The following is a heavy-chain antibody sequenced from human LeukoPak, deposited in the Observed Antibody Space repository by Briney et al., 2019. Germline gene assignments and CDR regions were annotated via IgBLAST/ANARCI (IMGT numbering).Heavy chain of an antibody. D-gene: IGHD1-26*01. J-gene: IGHJ4*02. CDR1: GGTFSSYA. CDR3: ARDSTPTYYSGTYYFEY. V-gene: IGHV1-69*13. Sequence: SVKVSCKASGGTFSSYAISWARQAPGQGLEWMGGIIPIFGTANYAQKFQGRVTITADESTSTAYMELSSLRSEDTAVYYCARDSTPTYYSGTYYFEYWGQGTLVTVSS. CDR2: IIPIFGTA.